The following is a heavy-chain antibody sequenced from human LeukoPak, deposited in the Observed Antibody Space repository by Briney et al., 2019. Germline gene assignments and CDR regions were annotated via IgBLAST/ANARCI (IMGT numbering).Heavy chain of an antibody. V-gene: IGHV3-21*01. J-gene: IGHJ5*02. CDR2: ISSSSSFI. CDR1: GFTFSSYN. CDR3: AKCSGGNCYHSDDH. D-gene: IGHD2-15*01. Sequence: GGSLRLSCAASGFTFSSYNTNWVRQTPGKGLEWVSSISSSSSFIYYADSVKGRFTISRDNAKDSLYLQMNSLRAEDTAVYYCAKCSGGNCYHSDDHWGQGTLVTVSP.